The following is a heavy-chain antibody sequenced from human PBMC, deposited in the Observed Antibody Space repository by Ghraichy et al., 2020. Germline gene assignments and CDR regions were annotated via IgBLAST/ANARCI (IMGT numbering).Heavy chain of an antibody. V-gene: IGHV3-48*03. D-gene: IGHD3-22*01. CDR3: SRDHDDFINNYYVHFDY. CDR2: ISHNGGTT. J-gene: IGHJ4*02. CDR1: GFSFSRHA. Sequence: GGSLRLSCAASGFSFSRHAMDWVRQAPGKGLEWLSYISHNGGTTYYADSVKGRFTISRDNARNSLYLQMNSLRDEDTAVYYCSRDHDDFINNYYVHFDYWGQGALVTVSS.